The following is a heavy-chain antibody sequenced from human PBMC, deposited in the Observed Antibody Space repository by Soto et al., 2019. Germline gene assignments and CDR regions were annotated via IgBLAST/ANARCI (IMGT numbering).Heavy chain of an antibody. CDR2: IYYSGST. CDR3: AIEGGCSSTSCPFDY. CDR1: GGSISSGDYY. J-gene: IGHJ4*02. D-gene: IGHD2-2*01. Sequence: SETLSLTCTVSGGSISSGDYYWSWIRQPPGKGLEWIGYIYYSGSTYYNPSLKSRVTISVDTSKNQFSLKLSSVTAAETAVYYCAIEGGCSSTSCPFDYWVQGTLVTVSS. V-gene: IGHV4-30-4*01.